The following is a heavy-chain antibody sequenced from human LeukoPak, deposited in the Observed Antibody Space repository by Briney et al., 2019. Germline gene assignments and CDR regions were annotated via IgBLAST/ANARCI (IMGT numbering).Heavy chain of an antibody. Sequence: QTLSLTCTVSGGSISSGDYYWSWIRQPPGKGLEWIGYIYYSGSTYYNPSLKSRVTISVDTSKNQFSLKLSSVTAADTAVYYCARGRGYSGYDPIDYWGQRTLVADSS. CDR3: ARGRGYSGYDPIDY. CDR2: IYYSGST. D-gene: IGHD5-12*01. V-gene: IGHV4-30-4*01. J-gene: IGHJ4*02. CDR1: GGSISSGDYY.